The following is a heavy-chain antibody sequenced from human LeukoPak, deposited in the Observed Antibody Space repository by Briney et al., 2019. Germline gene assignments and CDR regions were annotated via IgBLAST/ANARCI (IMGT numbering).Heavy chain of an antibody. V-gene: IGHV3-48*01. J-gene: IGHJ6*03. CDR1: GFTFSSFG. Sequence: PGGSLRLSCAASGFTFSSFGMNWVRQAPGKGLEWVSYISSSSNTIYYADSVKGRFTISRDNAKNSLYLQMNSLRAEDTAVYYCAKGRTYQGASRYYYYYMDVWGKGTTVTISS. CDR3: AKGRTYQGASRYYYYYMDV. CDR2: ISSSSNTI. D-gene: IGHD2-2*01.